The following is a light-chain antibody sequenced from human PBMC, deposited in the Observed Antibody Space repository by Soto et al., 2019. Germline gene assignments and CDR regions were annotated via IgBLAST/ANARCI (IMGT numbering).Light chain of an antibody. CDR1: SSDVGGYNY. CDR3: CSYTGSSLV. Sequence: QSVLTQPRSVSGSPGQSVTISSTGTSSDVGGYNYVSWYQQHPGKASKLMIYDVSKRPSGVPDRFSGSKSGNTASLIISGLQAEDEADYCCCSYTGSSLVFGTGTKVTVL. V-gene: IGLV2-11*01. J-gene: IGLJ1*01. CDR2: DVS.